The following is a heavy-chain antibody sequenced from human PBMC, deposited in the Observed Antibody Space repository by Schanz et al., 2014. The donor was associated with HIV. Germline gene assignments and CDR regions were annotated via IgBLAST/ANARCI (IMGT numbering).Heavy chain of an antibody. CDR3: ARFVDYSKYYGMDV. D-gene: IGHD4-4*01. V-gene: IGHV3-33*01. CDR2: IWYDGSNK. Sequence: QVQLVESGGGVVQPGRSLRLSCAASGFTFSSYGIHWVLQAPGKGLEWVAVIWYDGSNKYYADSVKGRFTISRDNSKNTLYLQMNSLRAEDTAVYYCARFVDYSKYYGMDVWGQGTTVTVSS. J-gene: IGHJ6*02. CDR1: GFTFSSYG.